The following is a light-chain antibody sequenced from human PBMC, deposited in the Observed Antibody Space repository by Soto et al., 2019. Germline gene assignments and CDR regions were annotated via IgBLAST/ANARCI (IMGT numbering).Light chain of an antibody. CDR1: QGISNY. V-gene: IGKV1-27*01. CDR2: AAS. J-gene: IGKJ1*01. CDR3: QKYNSAPWT. Sequence: DIQMTQSPSSLSASVGDRVTITCRTSQGISNYLAWYQQKPGKVPKLLIYAASTLQSGVPSRFSGSGSGTYFPLTIGSLQPEDVAPYYCQKYNSAPWTFGQGTKVEIK.